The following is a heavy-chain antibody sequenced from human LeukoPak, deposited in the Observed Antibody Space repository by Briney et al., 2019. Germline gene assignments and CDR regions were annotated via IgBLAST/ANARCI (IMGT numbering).Heavy chain of an antibody. Sequence: GESLKISCKGSGYSFTSYWIGWVRQMPGKGLEWMGIIYPGDSDTRYSPSFQGQVTISADKSISTAYLQWSSLKASDTAMYYCARHMGGDYYGSGSYPDCWGQGTLATVSS. V-gene: IGHV5-51*01. J-gene: IGHJ4*02. CDR3: ARHMGGDYYGSGSYPDC. D-gene: IGHD3-10*01. CDR1: GYSFTSYW. CDR2: IYPGDSDT.